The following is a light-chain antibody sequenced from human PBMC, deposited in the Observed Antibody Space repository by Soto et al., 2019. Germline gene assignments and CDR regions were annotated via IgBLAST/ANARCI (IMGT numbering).Light chain of an antibody. Sequence: QSALTQPPSASGSPGQSLTISCTGTSSDVDFYNFVSWYQQRPGKAPKLVIYEVTKRPSGVPDRFSGSKSGSTASLTVSGLQADDEADYYCASYAGTRLFVFGSGTKLTVL. J-gene: IGLJ1*01. CDR3: ASYAGTRLFV. V-gene: IGLV2-8*01. CDR2: EVT. CDR1: SSDVDFYNF.